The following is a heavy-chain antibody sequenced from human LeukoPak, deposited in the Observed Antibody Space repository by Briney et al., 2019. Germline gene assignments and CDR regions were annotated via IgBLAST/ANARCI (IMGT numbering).Heavy chain of an antibody. CDR3: ARENPPKYNCSGGSCYFDY. Sequence: GGSLRLSCAASGFTFSSYSMNWVRQAPGKGLEWVSVIYSGGSTYYADSVRGRFTISRDNSKNTLYLQMNSLRAEDTAVYYCARENPPKYNCSGGSCYFDYWGQGTLVTVSS. D-gene: IGHD2-15*01. CDR2: IYSGGST. V-gene: IGHV3-66*01. J-gene: IGHJ4*02. CDR1: GFTFSSYS.